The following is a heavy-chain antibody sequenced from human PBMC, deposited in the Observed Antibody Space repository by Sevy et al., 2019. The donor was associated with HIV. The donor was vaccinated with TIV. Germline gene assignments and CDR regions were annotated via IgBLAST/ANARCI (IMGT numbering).Heavy chain of an antibody. CDR2: MNPNSGNT. CDR1: GYTFTSYD. J-gene: IGHJ5*02. V-gene: IGHV1-8*01. CDR3: ARGNAYSSGRRRGGWFDP. D-gene: IGHD6-19*01. Sequence: ASVKVSCKASGYTFTSYDINWVRQATGQGLEWMGWMNPNSGNTGYAQKFQGRVTMTRNTSISTAYMELSSLRSEDTAVYYCARGNAYSSGRRRGGWFDPWGQGTLVTVSS.